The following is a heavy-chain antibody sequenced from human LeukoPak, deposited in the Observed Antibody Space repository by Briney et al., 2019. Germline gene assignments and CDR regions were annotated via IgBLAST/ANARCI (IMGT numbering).Heavy chain of an antibody. CDR1: GFTFSNAW. Sequence: GGSLRLSCAASGFTFSNAWMNWVRQAPGKGLEWVGRIKSKTDGGTTDYAAPVKGRFTISRDDSKNTLYLQMNSLKTEDTAVYYCTTTYYYDSSGYYYWCQGTLVTASS. CDR3: TTTYYYDSSGYYY. CDR2: IKSKTDGGTT. J-gene: IGHJ4*02. V-gene: IGHV3-15*07. D-gene: IGHD3-22*01.